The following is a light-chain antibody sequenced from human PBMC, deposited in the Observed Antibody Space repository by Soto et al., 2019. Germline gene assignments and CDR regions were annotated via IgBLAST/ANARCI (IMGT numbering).Light chain of an antibody. CDR2: EVS. Sequence: QAALTQTASVSESPGQSITISCAGTISDVGGYNHVSWYQQHADKAPKLLIHEVSNRPSGVSNRFSGSKSGNTASLTISGLQAEDEADYYCTSYTSISTYVFGTGTKVTVL. V-gene: IGLV2-14*01. CDR1: ISDVGGYNH. CDR3: TSYTSISTYV. J-gene: IGLJ1*01.